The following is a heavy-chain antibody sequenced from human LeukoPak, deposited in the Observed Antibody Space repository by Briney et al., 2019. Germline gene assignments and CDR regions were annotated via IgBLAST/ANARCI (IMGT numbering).Heavy chain of an antibody. V-gene: IGHV1-46*01. CDR3: ARDHQPSGYCSGGSCYSEFFD. D-gene: IGHD2-15*01. CDR1: GYTFTSYY. Sequence: ASVNVSCKASGYTFTSYYMHWVRQAPGQGLEWMGIINPSGGSTSYAQKFQGRVTITRDTSTSTVYMELSSLRSEDTAVYYCARDHQPSGYCSGGSCYSEFFDWGQGTLVTVSS. CDR2: INPSGGST. J-gene: IGHJ4*02.